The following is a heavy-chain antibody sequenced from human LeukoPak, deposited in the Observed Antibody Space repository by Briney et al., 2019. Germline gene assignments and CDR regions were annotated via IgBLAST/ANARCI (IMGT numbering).Heavy chain of an antibody. CDR3: ARGGSSSWYGS. J-gene: IGHJ4*02. Sequence: PGGSLRLSCAASGFTFISYWMHWVRQAPGKGLVWVSRINSDGSSTSYADSVKGRFTISRDNAKNTLYLQMNSLRAEDTAVYYCARGGSSSWYGSWGQGTLVTVSS. V-gene: IGHV3-74*01. CDR2: INSDGSST. CDR1: GFTFISYW. D-gene: IGHD6-13*01.